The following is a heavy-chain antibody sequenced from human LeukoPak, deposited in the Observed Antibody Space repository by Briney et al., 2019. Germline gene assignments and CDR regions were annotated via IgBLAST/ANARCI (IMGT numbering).Heavy chain of an antibody. V-gene: IGHV3-21*01. Sequence: RVSLRLSCAASGFTLSSHSMNWVRQAPGKGLEWVSSTRTVRSHIYYAHSVKGRFTISRDNPKNSLYLQMNSQIAQHTAVYDCGRVGSGGWNHKDFDCWGQGTLVSFSA. J-gene: IGHJ4*02. CDR1: GFTLSSHS. CDR3: GRVGSGGWNHKDFDC. CDR2: TRTVRSHI. D-gene: IGHD1-14*01.